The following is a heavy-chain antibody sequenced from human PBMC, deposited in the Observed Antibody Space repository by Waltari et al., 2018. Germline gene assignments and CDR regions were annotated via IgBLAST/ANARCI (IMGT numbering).Heavy chain of an antibody. CDR2: INHSGST. Sequence: QVQLQQWGAGLLKPSETLSLTCAVYGGSSRGSYGSGIRQPPGKGLEWIGEINHSGSTNYNPSLKSRVTISVDTSKNQFSLKLSSVTAADTAVYYCARAGWAARGDAFDIWGQGTMVTVSS. CDR3: ARAGWAARGDAFDI. CDR1: GGSSRGSY. D-gene: IGHD6-6*01. V-gene: IGHV4-34*01. J-gene: IGHJ3*02.